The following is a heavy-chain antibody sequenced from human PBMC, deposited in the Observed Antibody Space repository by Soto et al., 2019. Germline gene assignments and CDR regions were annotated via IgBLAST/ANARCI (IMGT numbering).Heavy chain of an antibody. J-gene: IGHJ5*02. CDR2: IYYSGST. CDR1: GDSISSNNNY. CDR3: ARDRHNNFFDP. D-gene: IGHD6-6*01. Sequence: SETLSLTCTVSGDSISSNNNYWSWIRQPPGKGLEWIGYIYYSGSTYYSPSLKSRVAISLDTSRNQFSLTLHSVTAADTAIYYCARDRHNNFFDPWGQGTLVTVSS. V-gene: IGHV4-30-4*01.